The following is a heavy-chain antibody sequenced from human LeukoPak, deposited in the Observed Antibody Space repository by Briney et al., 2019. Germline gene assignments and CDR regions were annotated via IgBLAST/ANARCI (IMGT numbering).Heavy chain of an antibody. Sequence: ASVKVSCKASGYTFTGYYMHWVRQAPGQGLEWMGWINPNSGGTNYAQKLQGRVTMTTDTPTTTAYMELRSLRSDDTAVYYCARQQLEWATIRNVGYYQYYYMDVWGKGTTVTVSS. V-gene: IGHV1-2*02. CDR2: INPNSGGT. CDR3: ARQQLEWATIRNVGYYQYYYMDV. CDR1: GYTFTGYY. D-gene: IGHD1-1*01. J-gene: IGHJ6*03.